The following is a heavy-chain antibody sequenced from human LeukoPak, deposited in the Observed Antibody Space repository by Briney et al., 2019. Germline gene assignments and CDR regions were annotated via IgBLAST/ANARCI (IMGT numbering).Heavy chain of an antibody. Sequence: SETLSLTCTVSGYSISSGYYWGWIRQPPGKGLEWIGSIYHSGSTYYNPSLKSRVTISVDTSKNQFSLKLSSVTAADTAVYYCAREGTVTTYDRYYYYYSMDVWGQGTTVTVSS. V-gene: IGHV4-38-2*02. CDR1: GYSISSGYY. D-gene: IGHD4-17*01. CDR3: AREGTVTTYDRYYYYYSMDV. J-gene: IGHJ6*02. CDR2: IYHSGST.